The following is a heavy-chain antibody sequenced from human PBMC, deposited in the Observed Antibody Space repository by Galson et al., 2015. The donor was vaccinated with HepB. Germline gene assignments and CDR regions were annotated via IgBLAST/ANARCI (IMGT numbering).Heavy chain of an antibody. Sequence: SLRLSCAASGFTFDDYAMHWVRQPPGKGLEWVSGISWNSDSIGYADSVKGRFTISRDNAKNSLYLQMNSLRIEDTALYYCAKDSPVYRGSLVGYFHHWGQGTLVTVSS. CDR1: GFTFDDYA. V-gene: IGHV3-9*01. CDR3: AKDSPVYRGSLVGYFHH. CDR2: ISWNSDSI. D-gene: IGHD1-26*01. J-gene: IGHJ1*01.